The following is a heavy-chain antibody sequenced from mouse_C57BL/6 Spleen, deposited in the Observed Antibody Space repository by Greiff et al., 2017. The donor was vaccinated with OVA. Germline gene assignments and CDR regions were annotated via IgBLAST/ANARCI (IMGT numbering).Heavy chain of an antibody. CDR1: GFSFNTYA. D-gene: IGHD3-1*01. CDR3: VRHGRATGAMAY. CDR2: IRSKSNNYAT. Sequence: EVMLVESGGGLVQPKGSLKLSCAASGFSFNTYAMNWVRQAPGKGLEWVARIRSKSNNYATYYADSVKDRFTISRDDSESMLYLQMNNLKTEDTAMYYCVRHGRATGAMAYWGQETSVTVSS. V-gene: IGHV10-1*01. J-gene: IGHJ4*01.